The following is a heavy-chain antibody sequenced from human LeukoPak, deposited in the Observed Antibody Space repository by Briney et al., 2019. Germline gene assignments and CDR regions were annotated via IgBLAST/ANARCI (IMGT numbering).Heavy chain of an antibody. CDR1: GFSFSVYY. J-gene: IGHJ4*02. V-gene: IGHV3-72*01. D-gene: IGHD2-15*01. CDR2: SRNKENRYST. CDR3: VGGYDY. Sequence: GGSLRLSCAASGFSFSVYYMAWVRQAPGKGLEWVGLSRNKENRYSTEYGASVKVRVTISRDDSKNLMCLEMEGLKGEDTAVYYCVGGYDYWGQGTLVTVSS.